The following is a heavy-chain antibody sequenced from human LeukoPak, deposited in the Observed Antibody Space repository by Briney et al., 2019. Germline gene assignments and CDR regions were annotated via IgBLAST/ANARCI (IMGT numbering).Heavy chain of an antibody. D-gene: IGHD6-13*01. Sequence: HPGGSLRLSCAASGFPFSSYAMTWVRQAPGKGLEWVSYISSSGSTIYYADSVKGRFTISRDNAKNSLYLQMNSLRAEDTAVYYCAEDWGGEAAGAAHTNYWGQGTPVTVSS. CDR2: ISSSGSTI. V-gene: IGHV3-48*04. CDR1: GFPFSSYA. J-gene: IGHJ4*02. CDR3: AEDWGGEAAGAAHTNY.